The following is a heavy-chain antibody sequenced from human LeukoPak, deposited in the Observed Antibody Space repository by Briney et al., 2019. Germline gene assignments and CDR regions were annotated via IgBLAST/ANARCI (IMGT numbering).Heavy chain of an antibody. D-gene: IGHD5-12*01. V-gene: IGHV3-11*04. CDR2: ISSSSSTI. CDR1: GFTFSDYY. J-gene: IGHJ5*02. Sequence: MSGGSLRLSCAASGFTFSDYYMSWIRQAPGKGLEWVSYISSSSSTIYYADSVKGRFTISRDNAKNSLYLQMNSLRAEDTAVYYCASEIVATTYFPNWFDPWGQGTLITVSS. CDR3: ASEIVATTYFPNWFDP.